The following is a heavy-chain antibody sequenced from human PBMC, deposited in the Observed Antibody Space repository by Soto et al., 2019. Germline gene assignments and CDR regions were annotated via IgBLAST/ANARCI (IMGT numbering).Heavy chain of an antibody. V-gene: IGHV1-69*13. J-gene: IGHJ5*02. Sequence: SVKVCCKASGGTFSSYAISWVRQAPGQGLEWMGGIIPIFGTANYAQKFQGRVTITADGSTSTAYMELSSLRSEDTAVYYCARDRLRASVAGTGGYNWFDPWGQGTLVTVSS. D-gene: IGHD6-19*01. CDR2: IIPIFGTA. CDR3: ARDRLRASVAGTGGYNWFDP. CDR1: GGTFSSYA.